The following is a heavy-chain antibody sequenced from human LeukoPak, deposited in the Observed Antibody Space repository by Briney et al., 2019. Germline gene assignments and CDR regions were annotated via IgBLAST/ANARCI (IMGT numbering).Heavy chain of an antibody. V-gene: IGHV3-30*02. CDR1: GFSFSSYG. CDR2: IRSDGSNK. Sequence: GGSLRLSCAGSGFSFSSYGMHWVRQAPGKGLEWMAFIRSDGSNKYYADSVKGRFTISRDNAKNSLYLQMNSLRAEDTALYYCAKDSGERAFDHWGQGTLVTVSS. CDR3: AKDSGERAFDH. D-gene: IGHD1-26*01. J-gene: IGHJ4*02.